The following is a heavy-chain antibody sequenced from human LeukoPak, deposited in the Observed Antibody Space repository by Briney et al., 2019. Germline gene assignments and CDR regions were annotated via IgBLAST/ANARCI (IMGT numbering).Heavy chain of an antibody. D-gene: IGHD4-17*01. CDR3: ARQAYGEEDN. J-gene: IGHJ4*02. CDR1: GGSISSCY. CDR2: IYYSRST. Sequence: SETLSLTCTVSGGSISSCYWSWVRQPPGKGLEWIGYIYYSRSTNYNPSLKSRVTISVDTSKNQFSLKLSSETAADTAVYDCARQAYGEEDNWGQGTLVTVSS. V-gene: IGHV4-59*01.